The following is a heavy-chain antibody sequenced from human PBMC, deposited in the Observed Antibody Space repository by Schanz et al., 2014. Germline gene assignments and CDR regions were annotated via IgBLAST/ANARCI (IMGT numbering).Heavy chain of an antibody. V-gene: IGHV3-21*01. Sequence: EVQLVESGGGLVQPGGSLRLSCAASTFTFSSDWMSWVRQAPGKGLEWVSSISSRSSHIYYADSVKGRFTVSRDNAKNSVYLQMNGLRVEDTAVYYCVRERTNYGGNSYFFDHWGQGTLVTDSS. CDR1: TFTFSSDW. CDR3: VRERTNYGGNSYFFDH. CDR2: ISSRSSHI. D-gene: IGHD2-21*02. J-gene: IGHJ4*02.